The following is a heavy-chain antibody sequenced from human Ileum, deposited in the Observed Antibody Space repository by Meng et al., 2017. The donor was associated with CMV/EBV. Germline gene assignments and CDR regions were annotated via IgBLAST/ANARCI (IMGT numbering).Heavy chain of an antibody. CDR1: GFTFSGHW. D-gene: IGHD6-13*01. Sequence: GESLKISCATSGFTFSGHWMHWVRQAPGKGLVWVARIDIDGSPTSYADSVKGRFTISRDNAKNSLYLQMNSLRAEDTAVYYCATHSPIAAAGRTSHYWGQGTLVTVSS. CDR3: ATHSPIAAAGRTSHY. J-gene: IGHJ4*02. CDR2: IDIDGSPT. V-gene: IGHV3-74*01.